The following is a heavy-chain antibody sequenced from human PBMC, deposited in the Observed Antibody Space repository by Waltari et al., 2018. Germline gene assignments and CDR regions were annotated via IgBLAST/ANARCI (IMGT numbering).Heavy chain of an antibody. D-gene: IGHD3-9*01. J-gene: IGHJ5*02. Sequence: QLQLQESGPGLVKPSETLSLTCTVSGGSISSESYYWGWLRQPPGKGLEGIGIISYSGRTYYTPSLKSRVTISVDTSKNQFSLKLSCVTAADTAVYYCARLSYHIVTGYGWFDPWGLGTLVTVSS. CDR2: ISYSGRT. V-gene: IGHV4-39*01. CDR3: ARLSYHIVTGYGWFDP. CDR1: GGSISSESYY.